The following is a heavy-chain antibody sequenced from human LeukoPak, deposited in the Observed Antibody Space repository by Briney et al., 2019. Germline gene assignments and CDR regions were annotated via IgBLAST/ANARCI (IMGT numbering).Heavy chain of an antibody. J-gene: IGHJ4*02. CDR3: AREGGFYRPLDY. Sequence: SETLSLTCAVSGGSISSGGYSWSWIRQPPGKGLEWIGYIYHSGSTYYNPSLKSRVTISVDRPKNQFSLKLTSVTAADTAVYYCAREGGFYRPLDYSGQGTLVTVSS. CDR2: IYHSGST. D-gene: IGHD3-3*01. CDR1: GGSISSGGYS. V-gene: IGHV4-30-2*01.